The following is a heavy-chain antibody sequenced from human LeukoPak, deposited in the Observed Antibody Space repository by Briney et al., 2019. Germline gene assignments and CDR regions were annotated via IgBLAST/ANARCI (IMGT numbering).Heavy chain of an antibody. V-gene: IGHV1-69*04. CDR3: AKDPVWIAVEDY. D-gene: IGHD6-19*01. J-gene: IGHJ4*02. CDR2: IIPILGIA. Sequence: GASVKVSCKASGGTFSSYAISWVRQAPGQGLEWMGRIIPILGIANYAQKFRGRVTITADKSTSTAYMELSSLRSEDTAVYYCAKDPVWIAVEDYWGQGTLVTVSS. CDR1: GGTFSSYA.